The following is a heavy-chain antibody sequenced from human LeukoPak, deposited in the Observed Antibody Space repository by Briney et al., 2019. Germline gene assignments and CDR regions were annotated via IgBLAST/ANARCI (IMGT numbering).Heavy chain of an antibody. CDR2: IIPILGIA. D-gene: IGHD1-26*01. Sequence: SVKVSCKASGGTFSSYTISWVRQAPGQGLEWMGRIIPILGIANYAQKFQGRVTITADKPTSTAYMELSSLRSEDTAVYYCARGRIVGATHNDPWGQGTLVTVSS. J-gene: IGHJ5*02. CDR3: ARGRIVGATHNDP. CDR1: GGTFSSYT. V-gene: IGHV1-69*02.